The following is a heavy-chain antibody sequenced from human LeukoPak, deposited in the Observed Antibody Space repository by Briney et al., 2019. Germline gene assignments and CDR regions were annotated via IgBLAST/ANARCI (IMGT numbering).Heavy chain of an antibody. D-gene: IGHD3-3*01. CDR2: ITENGDRS. J-gene: IGHJ6*02. CDR3: AKGLPVSDFWSGNAYYYGMDV. V-gene: IGHV3-23*01. Sequence: GGSLRLSCAASEFTFSGYAMSWVRQAPGKGPEWVSTITENGDRSYYIDSVKGRFTISRDISKNTLYLQMNSLRAEDTAVYYCAKGLPVSDFWSGNAYYYGMDVWGQGTTVTVS. CDR1: EFTFSGYA.